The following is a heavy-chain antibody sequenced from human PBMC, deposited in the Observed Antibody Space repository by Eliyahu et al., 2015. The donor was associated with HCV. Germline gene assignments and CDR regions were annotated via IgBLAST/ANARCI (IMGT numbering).Heavy chain of an antibody. Sequence: QLHLHESGAGQVAPSETLSLTCSVSGAXXSSSTYFWARLXAPPXHGGRSMGSRYRAERADDTPSLQSRLIISVETPMSQFSFRLTSVTAADTAVYYCARQLVWFGESSSDRWFDPWGPGTLVTVSP. CDR2: RYRAERA. D-gene: IGHD3-10*01. J-gene: IGHJ5*02. CDR1: GAXXSSSTYF. V-gene: IGHV4-39*01. CDR3: ARQLVWFGESSSDRWFDP.